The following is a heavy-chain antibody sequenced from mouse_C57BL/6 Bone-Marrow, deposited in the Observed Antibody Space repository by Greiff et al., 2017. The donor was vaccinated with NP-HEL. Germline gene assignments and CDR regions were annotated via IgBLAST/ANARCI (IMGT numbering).Heavy chain of an antibody. CDR1: EYEFPSHD. CDR2: INSDGGST. D-gene: IGHD1-1*01. J-gene: IGHJ4*01. CDR3: ARHVYYGSSYGYAMDY. Sequence: EVKLVESGGGLVQPGESLKLSCESNEYEFPSHDMSWVRKTPEKRLELVAAINSDGGSTYYPDTMERRFIISRDNTKKTLYLQMSSLRSEDTALYYCARHVYYGSSYGYAMDYWGQGTSVTVSS. V-gene: IGHV5-2*01.